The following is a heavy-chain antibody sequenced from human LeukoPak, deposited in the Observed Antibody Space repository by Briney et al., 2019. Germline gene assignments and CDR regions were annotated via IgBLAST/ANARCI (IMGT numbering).Heavy chain of an antibody. V-gene: IGHV3-23*01. CDR3: AKGGLTIFGVVTRVEY. CDR2: ISGSGGST. Sequence: GGSLKLSCAASGFTFSSYAMSWVRQAPGKGLEWVSAISGSGGSTYYADSVKGRFTISRDNSKNTLYLQMNSLRAEDTAVYYCAKGGLTIFGVVTRVEYWGQGTLVTVSS. D-gene: IGHD3-3*01. CDR1: GFTFSSYA. J-gene: IGHJ4*02.